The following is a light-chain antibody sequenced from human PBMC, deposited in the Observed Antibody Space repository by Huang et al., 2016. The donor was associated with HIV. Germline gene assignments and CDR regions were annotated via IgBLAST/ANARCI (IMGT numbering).Light chain of an antibody. V-gene: IGKV3-11*01. CDR2: DAA. CDR3: QQRSDWPPWT. Sequence: EIVLTQSPATLSLSPGERATLSCRASQSVRNYLAWYQQKPGQGPRLIIYDAANRATGTPARFSGSKSGTDFNLTISSLGPGDFAVYYCQQRSDWPPWTFGQGTKVEIK. J-gene: IGKJ1*01. CDR1: QSVRNY.